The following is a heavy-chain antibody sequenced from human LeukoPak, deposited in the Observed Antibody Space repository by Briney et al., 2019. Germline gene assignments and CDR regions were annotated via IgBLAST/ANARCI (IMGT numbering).Heavy chain of an antibody. CDR1: GGSFSGYY. Sequence: SETLSLTCAVYGGSFSGYYWSWIRQPPGKGLEWIGEINHSGNSNYNPSLKSRVTISVDTSKNQFSLKLSSVTTADRAVYYCSRGRLYSGSYYDAFDIWGQGTMVTVSS. CDR2: INHSGNS. CDR3: SRGRLYSGSYYDAFDI. D-gene: IGHD1-26*01. V-gene: IGHV4-34*01. J-gene: IGHJ3*02.